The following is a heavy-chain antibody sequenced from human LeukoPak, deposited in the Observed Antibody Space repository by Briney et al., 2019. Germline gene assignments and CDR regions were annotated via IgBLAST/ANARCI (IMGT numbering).Heavy chain of an antibody. CDR2: ISGSGGST. Sequence: GVTLRLSCAASGFTLSSYAMSWVRQAPGKGPEWVSAISGSGGSTYYADSVKGRFTISRDNSKNTLYLQMNSLRAEDTAVYYCAERRDGYNWAPFDYWGQGTLVTVSS. CDR1: GFTLSSYA. J-gene: IGHJ4*02. D-gene: IGHD5-12*01. CDR3: AERRDGYNWAPFDY. V-gene: IGHV3-23*01.